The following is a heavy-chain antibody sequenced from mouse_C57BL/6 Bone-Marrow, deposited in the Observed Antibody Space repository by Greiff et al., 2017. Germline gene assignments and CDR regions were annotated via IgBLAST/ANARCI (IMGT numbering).Heavy chain of an antibody. J-gene: IGHJ1*03. CDR1: GFTFSSYG. V-gene: IGHV5-6*01. D-gene: IGHD1-1*01. Sequence: EVKLMESGGDLVKPGGSLKLSCAASGFTFSSYGLSWVRQTPDKRLEWVATISSGGSYTYSPASVKGRFTISRDNAKNTLYLQLSSLKSEDTAMYYCARKVDYGSSFDVWGTGTTVTVSS. CDR2: ISSGGSYT. CDR3: ARKVDYGSSFDV.